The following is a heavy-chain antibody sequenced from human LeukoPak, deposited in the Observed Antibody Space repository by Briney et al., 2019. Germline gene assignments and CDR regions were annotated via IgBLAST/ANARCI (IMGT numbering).Heavy chain of an antibody. D-gene: IGHD3-16*01. Sequence: PSETLSLTCTVSGGSISSGSYYWSWIRQPAWKGLEWIGRIYTSGSTNYNPSLKSRVTISVDTSKNQFSLKLSSVTAADTAVYYCASSSRGSFDYWGQGTLVTVSS. V-gene: IGHV4-61*02. CDR1: GGSISSGSYY. CDR2: IYTSGST. J-gene: IGHJ4*02. CDR3: ASSSRGSFDY.